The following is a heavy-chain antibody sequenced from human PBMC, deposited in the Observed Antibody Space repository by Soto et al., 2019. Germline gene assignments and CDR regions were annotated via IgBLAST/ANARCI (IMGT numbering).Heavy chain of an antibody. CDR2: IDPSDSYT. D-gene: IGHD2-2*01. J-gene: IGHJ6*02. V-gene: IGHV5-10-1*01. CDR1: GYSFTSYW. CDR3: ARLVVLGAMGVIHGMDV. Sequence: GESLKISCKGSGYSFTSYWIGWVRQMPGKGLEWMGRIDPSDSYTNYSPSFQGHVTISADRSISTAYLRWSSLKASDTAMYYCARLVVLGAMGVIHGMDVWGQGTTVTVSS.